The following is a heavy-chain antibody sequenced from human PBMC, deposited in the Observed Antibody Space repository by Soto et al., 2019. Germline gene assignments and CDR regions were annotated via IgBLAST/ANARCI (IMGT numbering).Heavy chain of an antibody. CDR2: IKSDGSST. CDR3: ATFFGRYNYGLFDC. V-gene: IGHV3-74*01. J-gene: IGHJ4*02. CDR1: GFTFSNYW. D-gene: IGHD5-18*01. Sequence: GSLRLSCAASGFTFSNYWMHCVRQAPGKGLVWVSRIKSDGSSTSYADSVKGRFAISRDNAKNTLFLQMNSLRAEDTAVYYCATFFGRYNYGLFDCWGQGTLVTVSS.